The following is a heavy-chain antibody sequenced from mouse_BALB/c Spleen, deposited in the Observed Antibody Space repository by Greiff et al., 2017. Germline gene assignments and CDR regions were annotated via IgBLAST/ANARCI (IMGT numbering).Heavy chain of an antibody. V-gene: IGHV1S126*01. D-gene: IGHD1-1*01. CDR2: IDPSDSET. Sequence: VQLQQSGPQLVRPGASVKISCKASGYSFTSYWMHWVKQRPGQGLEWIGMIDPSDSETRLNQKFKDKATLTVDKSSSTAYMQLSSPTSEDSAVYYCAREGYYGNYAMDYWGQGTSVTVSS. CDR1: GYSFTSYW. CDR3: AREGYYGNYAMDY. J-gene: IGHJ4*01.